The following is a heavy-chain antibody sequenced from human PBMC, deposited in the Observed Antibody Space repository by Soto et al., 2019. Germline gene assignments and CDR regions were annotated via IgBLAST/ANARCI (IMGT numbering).Heavy chain of an antibody. Sequence: GASVKVSCKASGYTFTGYYMHWVRQAPGQRLEWMGWINPNSGGTNYAQKFQGWVTMTRDTSISTAYMELSRLRSDDTAVYYCARASEATTHYYYYGMDVWGQGTTVTVSS. D-gene: IGHD5-12*01. CDR2: INPNSGGT. V-gene: IGHV1-2*04. CDR1: GYTFTGYY. CDR3: ARASEATTHYYYYGMDV. J-gene: IGHJ6*02.